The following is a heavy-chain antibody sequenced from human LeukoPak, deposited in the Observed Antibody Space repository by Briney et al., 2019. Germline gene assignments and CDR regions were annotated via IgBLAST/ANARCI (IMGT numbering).Heavy chain of an antibody. CDR1: GFTFSSYG. CDR3: ASLGTSEDY. CDR2: ISYDGSNK. D-gene: IGHD3-16*01. Sequence: PGRSLRLSCAASGFTFSSYGMHWVRQAPGKGLEWVAVISYDGSNKYYADSVKGRFTISRDNAKNSLYLQMNGLRAEDTAVYYCASLGTSEDYWGQGTLVTVSS. J-gene: IGHJ4*02. V-gene: IGHV3-30*03.